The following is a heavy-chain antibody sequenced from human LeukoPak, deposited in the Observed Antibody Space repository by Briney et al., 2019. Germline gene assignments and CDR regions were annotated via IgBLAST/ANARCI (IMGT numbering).Heavy chain of an antibody. V-gene: IGHV4-4*07. J-gene: IGHJ4*02. Sequence: SETLSLTCTVSGGFIHTYNWIWIRQPAGKGLEWVGRNNVAGNSYYNPSLKGRVSISVDRPNNRFSLELTSVTAADTAVYYCARDREHSYGSDLDHWGQGILVTVPS. CDR3: ARDREHSYGSDLDH. D-gene: IGHD5-18*01. CDR1: GGFIHTYN. CDR2: NNVAGNS.